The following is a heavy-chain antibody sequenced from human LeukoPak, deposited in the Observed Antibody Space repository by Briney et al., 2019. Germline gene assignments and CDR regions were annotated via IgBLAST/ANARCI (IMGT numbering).Heavy chain of an antibody. CDR3: AKDLGSAWYSFAY. J-gene: IGHJ4*02. V-gene: IGHV3-23*01. Sequence: GGSLRLSCAASGFTFTSSAMSWVRQAPGKGLECVSVITGSGGSTSYADSVKGRFTISRDNSKNTLYLQMNSLRSEDTAVYYCAKDLGSAWYSFAYWGQGTLVTAYS. CDR1: GFTFTSSA. CDR2: ITGSGGST. D-gene: IGHD6-19*01.